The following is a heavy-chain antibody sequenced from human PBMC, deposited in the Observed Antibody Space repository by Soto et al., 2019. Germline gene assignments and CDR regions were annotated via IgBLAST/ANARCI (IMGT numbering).Heavy chain of an antibody. CDR3: ARLLTEGATYREYAFDM. V-gene: IGHV1-18*01. CDR1: GYTFTSHG. CDR2: ISTYNGKT. D-gene: IGHD1-26*01. Sequence: QLQLVQSGGEVKTPGASVKVSCTTSGYTFTSHGISWVRQAPGQGLEWMGWISTYNGKTDYAQKCQGRVTMTAYTPASTVYLVMRSLRSDDTAVYYCARLLTEGATYREYAFDMSGQGIKVSVCS. J-gene: IGHJ3*02.